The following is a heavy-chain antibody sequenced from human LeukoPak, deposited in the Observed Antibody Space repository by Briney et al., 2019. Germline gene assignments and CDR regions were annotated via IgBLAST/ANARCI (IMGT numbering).Heavy chain of an antibody. J-gene: IGHJ6*03. Sequence: GASVKVSCKASGYTFTSYGINWVRQATGQGLEWMGWMNPNSGNTGYAQKFHGRVTMTRNTSISTAYMELSSLRSEDTAVYYCARVVEAYGDYVYYYYYMDVWGKGTTVTVSS. CDR3: ARVVEAYGDYVYYYYYMDV. CDR1: GYTFTSYG. V-gene: IGHV1-8*02. D-gene: IGHD4-17*01. CDR2: MNPNSGNT.